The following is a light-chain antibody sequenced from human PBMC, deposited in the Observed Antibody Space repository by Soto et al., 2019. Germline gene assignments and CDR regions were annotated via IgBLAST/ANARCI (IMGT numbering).Light chain of an antibody. CDR1: ESVSTN. Sequence: IEMTQSPATLSLAPGERVTLSCRASESVSTNLAWYQQKSGQSPRLLIYDVSIRATGVPARFSATGSETDFTLTISGLQSEDSAVYFCQQYNNWPFSFGQGTRLEIK. V-gene: IGKV3-15*01. CDR2: DVS. J-gene: IGKJ5*01. CDR3: QQYNNWPFS.